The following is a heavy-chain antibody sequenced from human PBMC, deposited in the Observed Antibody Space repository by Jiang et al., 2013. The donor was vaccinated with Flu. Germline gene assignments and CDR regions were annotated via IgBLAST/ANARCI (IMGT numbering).Heavy chain of an antibody. CDR2: IWYDGSNK. D-gene: IGHD6-13*01. Sequence: KGLEWVAVIWYDGSNKYYADSVKGRFTISRDNSKNTLYLQMNSLRAEDTAVYYCARDFEGVGHSSSWLDAFDIWGQGTMVTVSS. V-gene: IGHV3-33*01. CDR3: ARDFEGVGHSSSWLDAFDI. J-gene: IGHJ3*02.